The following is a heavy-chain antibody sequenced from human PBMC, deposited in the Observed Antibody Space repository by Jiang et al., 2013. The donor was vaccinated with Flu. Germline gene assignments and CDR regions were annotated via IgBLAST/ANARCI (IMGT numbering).Heavy chain of an antibody. CDR2: IYYIGST. D-gene: IGHD3-10*01. Sequence: SETLSLTCTVSGGSISSYYWSWIRQPPGKGLEWIGYIYYIGSTNXNPSLKSRVTISVDTSKNQFSLKLSSVTAADTAVYYCARADGPGVVYYYYYGMDVWGQGTTVTVSS. J-gene: IGHJ6*02. CDR3: ARADGPGVVYYYYYGMDV. CDR1: GGSISSYY. V-gene: IGHV4-59*01.